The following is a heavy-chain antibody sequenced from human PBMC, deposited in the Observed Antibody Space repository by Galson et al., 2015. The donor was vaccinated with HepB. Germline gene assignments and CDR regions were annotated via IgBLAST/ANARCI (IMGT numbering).Heavy chain of an antibody. V-gene: IGHV1-18*01. Sequence: SVKVSCKASGYTFTSYGISWVRQAPGQGLEWMGWISAYNGNTNYAQKLQGRVTMTTDTSTSTAYMELRSLRSDDTAVYYCAREDRDEVATSNAFDIWGQGTMVTVSS. CDR2: ISAYNGNT. CDR3: AREDRDEVATSNAFDI. J-gene: IGHJ3*02. D-gene: IGHD5-12*01. CDR1: GYTFTSYG.